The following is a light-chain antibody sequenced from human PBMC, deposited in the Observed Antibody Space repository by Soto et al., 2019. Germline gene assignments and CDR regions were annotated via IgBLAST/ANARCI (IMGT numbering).Light chain of an antibody. J-gene: IGLJ2*01. Sequence: QSALTQPRSVSGSPGQSVTISCTGTSSDVGGYDFVSWYQQHPGKAPKLMISDVSKRPSGVPDRFSGSKSGNTASLTISGLQAEDEADYYCCSYARDLALFGGRTKVNVL. CDR2: DVS. CDR1: SSDVGGYDF. CDR3: CSYARDLAL. V-gene: IGLV2-11*01.